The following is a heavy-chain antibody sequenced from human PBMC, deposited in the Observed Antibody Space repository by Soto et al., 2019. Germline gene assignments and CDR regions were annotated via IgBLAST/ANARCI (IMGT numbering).Heavy chain of an antibody. Sequence: EVQLLESGGGLVQPGGSLRLSCAASGFTFSAYAVSWVRQAPGKGLEWVSAISGSGGSTYYADSVKGRFTISRDNXTNTQYRQMNSLRAEDTAVYCCAKVSAKYSRGWYDHWGQGTLVTVSS. J-gene: IGHJ5*02. CDR3: AKVSAKYSRGWYDH. CDR2: ISGSGGST. V-gene: IGHV3-23*01. CDR1: GFTFSAYA. D-gene: IGHD6-6*01.